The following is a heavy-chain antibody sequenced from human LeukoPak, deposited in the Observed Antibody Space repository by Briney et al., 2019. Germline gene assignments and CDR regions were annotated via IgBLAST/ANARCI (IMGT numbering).Heavy chain of an antibody. V-gene: IGHV3-30-3*01. CDR1: GFTFSSYA. CDR2: ISYDGSNK. Sequence: GGSLRLSCAASGFTFSSYAMHWVRQAPGKGLEWVAVISYDGSNKYYADSVKGRFTISRDNSKNTLYLQMNSLRAEDTAVYYCARMSGTGYYGMDVWGQGTTVTVSS. J-gene: IGHJ6*02. D-gene: IGHD1-1*01. CDR3: ARMSGTGYYGMDV.